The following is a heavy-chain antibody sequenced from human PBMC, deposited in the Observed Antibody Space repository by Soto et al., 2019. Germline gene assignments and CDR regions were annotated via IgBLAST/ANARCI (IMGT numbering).Heavy chain of an antibody. J-gene: IGHJ4*02. V-gene: IGHV4-30-4*08. CDR3: ARIRFGYDSSGYDY. CDR2: IYYSGST. D-gene: IGHD3-22*01. Sequence: PSETLSLTCTVSGDSITSNSYFWAWIRQPPGKGLEWIGYIYYSGSTYYNPSLKSRVTISVDTSKNQFSLKLSSVTAADTAVYYCARIRFGYDSSGYDYWGQGTLVTVSS. CDR1: GDSITSNSYF.